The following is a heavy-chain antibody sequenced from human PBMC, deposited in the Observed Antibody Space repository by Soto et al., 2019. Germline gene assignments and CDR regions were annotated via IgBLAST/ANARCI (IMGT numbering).Heavy chain of an antibody. J-gene: IGHJ4*02. CDR2: IIPIFGTA. V-gene: IGHV1-69*01. CDR3: ARDRDSYDSSGYYGSLDY. Sequence: QVQLVQSGAEVKKPGSSVKVSCKASGGTFSSYAISWVRQAPGQGLEWMGGIIPIFGTANYAQKFQGRVTITADESTSTAYMELSSLRSEDTAVYYCARDRDSYDSSGYYGSLDYWGQGTLVTVSP. CDR1: GGTFSSYA. D-gene: IGHD3-22*01.